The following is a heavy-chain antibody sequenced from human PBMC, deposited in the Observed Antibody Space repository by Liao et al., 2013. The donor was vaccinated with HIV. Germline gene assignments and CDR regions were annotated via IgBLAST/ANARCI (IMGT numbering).Heavy chain of an antibody. J-gene: IGHJ1*01. CDR2: IYYSGST. D-gene: IGHD4-17*01. Sequence: QLQLQESGPGLVKPSETLSLTCTVSGGFISTYYWTWIRQPPGKALEWIGYIYYSGSTKYNPSLKSRVTISVDTSKNQFSLKLSSVTAADTAVYYCARGGGGMTTVTTWYFQHWGQGTLVTVSS. V-gene: IGHV4-59*01. CDR1: GGFISTYY. CDR3: ARGGGGMTTVTTWYFQH.